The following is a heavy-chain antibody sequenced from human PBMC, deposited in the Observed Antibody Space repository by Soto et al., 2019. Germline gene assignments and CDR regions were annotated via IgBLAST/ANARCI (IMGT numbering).Heavy chain of an antibody. Sequence: PGGSLRLSCAASGFTFSSYWMHWVRQAPGKGLVWVSRINTDGSTATYAESVRGRFTISRDNAKNTLYLQMNSLRADDTAVYHCAREDSMTYYYSSSPGGFDPWGQGTLVTVSS. J-gene: IGHJ5*02. CDR1: GFTFSSYW. V-gene: IGHV3-74*01. D-gene: IGHD3-10*01. CDR2: INTDGSTA. CDR3: AREDSMTYYYSSSPGGFDP.